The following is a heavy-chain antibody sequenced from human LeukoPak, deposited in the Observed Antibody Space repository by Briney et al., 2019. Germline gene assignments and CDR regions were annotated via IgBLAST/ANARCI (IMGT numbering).Heavy chain of an antibody. CDR1: GFTFSSYW. CDR3: ARVGYYYDSSAYDAFDI. Sequence: GGSLRLSCAASGFTFSSYWMTWVRQAPGKGLEWVANIKQDGSKKDYVDSVKGRFTIFRDNAKDSLYLQMNSLRAEDTAVYYCARVGYYYDSSAYDAFDIWGQGTMVTVSS. J-gene: IGHJ3*02. CDR2: IKQDGSKK. D-gene: IGHD3-22*01. V-gene: IGHV3-7*01.